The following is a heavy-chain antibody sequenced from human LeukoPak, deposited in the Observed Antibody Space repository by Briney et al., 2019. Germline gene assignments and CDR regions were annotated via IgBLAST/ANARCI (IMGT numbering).Heavy chain of an antibody. J-gene: IGHJ3*02. V-gene: IGHV3-48*03. CDR2: ISSSGSNM. CDR3: ARGNSDFETGYSPHAFNI. CDR1: GFTFRSYE. Sequence: GGSLRLSCAASGFTFRSYEMNWVRQPPGKSLEWLSLISSSGSNMAYADSVKRRFTISRDNTNNSLSLQMNSLRAEDTAVYFCARGNSDFETGYSPHAFNIWGQGTMVTVSS. D-gene: IGHD3/OR15-3a*01.